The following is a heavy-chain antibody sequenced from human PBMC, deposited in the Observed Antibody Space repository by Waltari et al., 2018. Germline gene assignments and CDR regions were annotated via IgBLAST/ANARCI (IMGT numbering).Heavy chain of an antibody. D-gene: IGHD3-9*01. Sequence: QVQLQESGPGVVKPSETLSLTCPVSSGSIRRHHWAWVRQSPGKGLEWIGYAHYSGRTNYNPSLNNRVTISVDTSKGQFSLKLSSVIAADTAVYFCARDRGGFNHFDWFLSIWGQGTLVTVSS. CDR2: AHYSGRT. V-gene: IGHV4-59*11. CDR3: ARDRGGFNHFDWFLSI. CDR1: SGSIRRHH. J-gene: IGHJ3*02.